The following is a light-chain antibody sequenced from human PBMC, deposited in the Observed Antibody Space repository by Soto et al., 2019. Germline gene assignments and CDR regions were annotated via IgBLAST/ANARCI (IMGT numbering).Light chain of an antibody. CDR3: ATWDDSLNGWV. J-gene: IGLJ3*02. CDR1: SSNIGSHT. Sequence: QPVLTQSPSASGTPGQRVTISCSGSSSNIGSHTVNWYQHLPGTAPKLLIYDNDQGPSGVPDRFSGSKSGTSASLAISGLQSEDEADYYCATWDDSLNGWVFGGGTKLTVL. CDR2: DND. V-gene: IGLV1-44*01.